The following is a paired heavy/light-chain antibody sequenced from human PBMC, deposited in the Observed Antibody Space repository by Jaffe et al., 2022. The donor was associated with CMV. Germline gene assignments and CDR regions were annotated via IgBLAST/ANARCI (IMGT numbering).Light chain of an antibody. CDR1: NIGSKS. Sequence: SYVLTQPPSVSVAPGKTARITCGGNNIGSKSVHWYQQKPGQAPVLVIYYDSDRPSGIPERFSGSNSGNTATLTISRVEAGDEADYYCQVWDSSSDHPYVFGTGTKVTVL. V-gene: IGLV3-21*04. CDR2: YDS. CDR3: QVWDSSSDHPYV. J-gene: IGLJ1*01.
Heavy chain of an antibody. Sequence: EVQLLESGGGLVQPGGSLRLSCAASGFTFSSYAMSWVRQAPGKGLEWVSAISGSGGSTYYADSVKGRFTISRDNSKNTLYLQMNSLRAEDTAVYYCAKRDYYDSSGLLNGDDAFDIWGQGTMVTVSS. D-gene: IGHD3-22*01. V-gene: IGHV3-23*01. J-gene: IGHJ3*02. CDR1: GFTFSSYA. CDR3: AKRDYYDSSGLLNGDDAFDI. CDR2: ISGSGGST.